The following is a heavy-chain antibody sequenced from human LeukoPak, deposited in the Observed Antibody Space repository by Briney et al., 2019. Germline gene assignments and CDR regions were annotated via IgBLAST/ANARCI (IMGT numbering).Heavy chain of an antibody. CDR2: IYQSGST. CDR3: ARGPYYYGSGAWDY. V-gene: IGHV4-30-2*01. D-gene: IGHD3-10*01. Sequence: SETLSLTCAVSGGSISSGGYSWSWIRQPPGKGLEWIGYIYQSGSTYYNPSLKSRVTISVDRSKNQFSLKLSSVTAADTAVYYCARGPYYYGSGAWDYWGQGTLVTVSS. CDR1: GGSISSGGYS. J-gene: IGHJ4*02.